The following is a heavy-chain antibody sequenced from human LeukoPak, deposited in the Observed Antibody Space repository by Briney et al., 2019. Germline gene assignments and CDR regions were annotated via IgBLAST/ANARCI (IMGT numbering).Heavy chain of an antibody. CDR3: ARDGVWDAFDI. Sequence: ASVKVSCKASGYTFTVYYMHWVRQAPGQGGEWMGWINPNSGGTNYAQKFQGWVTMTRDTSISTAYMELSRLRSDDTAVYYCARDGVWDAFDIWDQGTMVTVSS. V-gene: IGHV1-2*04. CDR1: GYTFTVYY. D-gene: IGHD3-10*01. J-gene: IGHJ3*02. CDR2: INPNSGGT.